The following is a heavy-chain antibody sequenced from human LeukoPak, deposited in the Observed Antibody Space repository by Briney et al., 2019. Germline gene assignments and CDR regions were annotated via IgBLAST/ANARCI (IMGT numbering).Heavy chain of an antibody. V-gene: IGHV1-69*13. D-gene: IGHD5-24*01. J-gene: IGHJ6*03. CDR3: ARAPRGFTQWLPYYYYYMDV. CDR1: GGTFSSYA. Sequence: SSVKVSCKASGGTFSSYAISWVRQAPGQGLDWMGGIIPSFGAANYAQKFQGRVTITAHESTSTAYMELSSMRSEDTAVYYCARAPRGFTQWLPYYYYYMDVWGKGTTVTVSS. CDR2: IIPSFGAA.